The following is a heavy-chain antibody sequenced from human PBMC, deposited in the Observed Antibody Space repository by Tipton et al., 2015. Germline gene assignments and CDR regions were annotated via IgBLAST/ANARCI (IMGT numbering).Heavy chain of an antibody. V-gene: IGHV4-59*01. CDR2: VFHTGAT. CDR3: AAFCYGGNCPDY. CDR1: GVSISSYY. D-gene: IGHD2-15*01. Sequence: TLSLTCTVSGVSISSYYSTWIRQPPGKGLQWVGNVFHTGATSYNSSLKSRLTFSIDTSKNQVSLRLSSVTAADTAVYYCAAFCYGGNCPDYWGQGTLVIVSA. J-gene: IGHJ4*02.